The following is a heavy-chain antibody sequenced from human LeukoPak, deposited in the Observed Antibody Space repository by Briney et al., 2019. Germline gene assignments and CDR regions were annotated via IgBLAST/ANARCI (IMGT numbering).Heavy chain of an antibody. Sequence: GESLKISCKGSGYTFTNYWIGWVRQMPGKGLEWMGLIFPGDSDTRYSPSFQGQVTISADKSTTTAYLQWNSLKASDSAMYYCARRGSGTERWLDPWGQGTLVTVTS. CDR2: IFPGDSDT. J-gene: IGHJ5*02. CDR3: ARRGSGTERWLDP. CDR1: GYTFTNYW. V-gene: IGHV5-51*01. D-gene: IGHD1-1*01.